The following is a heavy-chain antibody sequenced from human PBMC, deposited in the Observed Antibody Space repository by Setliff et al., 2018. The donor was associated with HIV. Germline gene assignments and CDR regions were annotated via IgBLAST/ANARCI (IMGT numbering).Heavy chain of an antibody. V-gene: IGHV3-74*01. Sequence: GESLKISCAASGFTFSNYWMHWVRQVPGKGLVWVSRIKSDSSSTSYADSVKGRFTISRDNAKNTLYLQMNSLRDEDTAVYHCAREGPPVDVAGRYLQHWGRGTLVTVSS. D-gene: IGHD2-15*01. CDR3: AREGPPVDVAGRYLQH. J-gene: IGHJ1*01. CDR2: IKSDSSST. CDR1: GFTFSNYW.